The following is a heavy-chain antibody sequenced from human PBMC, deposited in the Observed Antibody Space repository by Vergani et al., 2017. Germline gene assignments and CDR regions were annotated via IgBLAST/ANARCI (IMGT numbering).Heavy chain of an antibody. CDR2: INHSGST. D-gene: IGHD3-10*01. CDR1: GGSFSGYY. V-gene: IGHV4-34*01. CDR3: ARGRRITMVRGGAYYDGMDV. J-gene: IGHJ6*02. Sequence: QVQLQQWGAGLLKPSETLSLTCAVYGGSFSGYYWSWIRQPPGKGLEWIGEINHSGSTNYNPSLKSRVTISVDTSKNQFSLKLSSVTAADTAVYYCARGRRITMVRGGAYYDGMDVWGQGTTVTVSS.